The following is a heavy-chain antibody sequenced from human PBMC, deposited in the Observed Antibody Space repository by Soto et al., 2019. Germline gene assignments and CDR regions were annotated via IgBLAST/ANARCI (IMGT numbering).Heavy chain of an antibody. V-gene: IGHV3-64*01. D-gene: IGHD5-12*01. Sequence: EVQLVESGGGLVQPGGSLRLSCAASGFTFSSYAMHWVRQAPGKGLEYVSAISSNGGSTYYANSVKGRFTISRDNSKNTLYLQMGSLRAEDMAVYYCARGTRDGYNYGSFDYWGQGTLVTVSS. J-gene: IGHJ4*02. CDR2: ISSNGGST. CDR1: GFTFSSYA. CDR3: ARGTRDGYNYGSFDY.